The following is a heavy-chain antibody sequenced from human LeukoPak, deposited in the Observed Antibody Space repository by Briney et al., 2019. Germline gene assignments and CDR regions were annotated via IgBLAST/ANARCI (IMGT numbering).Heavy chain of an antibody. CDR2: IIPILGIA. V-gene: IGHV1-69*04. CDR3: ARRTRNYYYGMDV. CDR1: GGTFSSYA. Sequence: SVKLSCKASGGTFSSYAISWVRQAPGQGREWVGRIIPILGIANYAQKFQGRVTITADKSTSTAYMELSSLRSEDTAVYYCARRTRNYYYGMDVWGQETTVTVSS. J-gene: IGHJ6*02.